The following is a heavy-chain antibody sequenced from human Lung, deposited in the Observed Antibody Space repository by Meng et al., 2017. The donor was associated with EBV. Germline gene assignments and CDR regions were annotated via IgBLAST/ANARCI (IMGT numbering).Heavy chain of an antibody. CDR3: ASESGRGFTPDY. V-gene: IGHV1-69*01. J-gene: IGHJ4*02. Sequence: QVQVLQSGAEVKKPGSSVKGSGRTSGGTFRSDAVSWVRQAPGQGLEWMGGLIPMVGAPHYAQKFQGRVTIIADESTSTHSMELNSLRSEDTAMYYCASESGRGFTPDYWGQGTLVTVSS. CDR1: GGTFRSDA. CDR2: LIPMVGAP. D-gene: IGHD3-10*01.